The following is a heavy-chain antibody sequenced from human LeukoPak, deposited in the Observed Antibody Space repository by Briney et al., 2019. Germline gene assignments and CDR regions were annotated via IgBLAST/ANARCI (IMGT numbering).Heavy chain of an antibody. J-gene: IGHJ4*02. CDR2: ISVSGGTT. CDR1: GFTFSSFA. D-gene: IGHD6-19*01. CDR3: AKAGRGWYFFDY. Sequence: PGGSLRLSCAASGFTFSSFALSWVRQAPGKGLEWVSIISVSGGTTYYADSVKGRFTISRDNSKNTLYLQMNSLRAEDTAIYYCAKAGRGWYFFDYWGQGALVTVS. V-gene: IGHV3-23*01.